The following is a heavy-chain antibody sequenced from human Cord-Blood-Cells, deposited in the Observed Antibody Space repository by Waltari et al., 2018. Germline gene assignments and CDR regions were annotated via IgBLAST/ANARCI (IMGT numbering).Heavy chain of an antibody. D-gene: IGHD1-1*01. CDR1: GGTFSSYP. Sequence: QVQLVQSGAEVKKPGSSVKVSCKASGGTFSSYPISWVRQAPGQGLEWMGGIIPILGIANYAQKFQGRVTITADKSTSTAYMELSSLRSEDTAVYYCARARYNWNDGFDYWGQGTLVTVSS. CDR3: ARARYNWNDGFDY. CDR2: IIPILGIA. V-gene: IGHV1-69*10. J-gene: IGHJ4*02.